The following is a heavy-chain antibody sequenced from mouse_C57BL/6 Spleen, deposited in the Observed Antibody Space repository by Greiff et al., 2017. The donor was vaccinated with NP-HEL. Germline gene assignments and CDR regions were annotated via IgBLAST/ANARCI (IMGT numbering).Heavy chain of an antibody. J-gene: IGHJ3*01. CDR3: ARWTAQALAWFAY. V-gene: IGHV1-55*01. CDR1: GYTFTSYW. CDR2: IYPGSGST. Sequence: QVQLQQPGAELVKPGASVKMSCKASGYTFTSYWITWVKQRPGQGLEWIGDIYPGSGSTNYNEKFKSKATLTVDTSSSTAYMQLSSLTSADSAVYDCARWTAQALAWFAYWGQGTLVTVSA. D-gene: IGHD3-2*02.